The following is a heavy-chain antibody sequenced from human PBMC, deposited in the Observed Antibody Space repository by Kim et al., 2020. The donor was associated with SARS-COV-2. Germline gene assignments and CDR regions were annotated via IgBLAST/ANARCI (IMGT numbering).Heavy chain of an antibody. D-gene: IGHD3-3*01. Sequence: SETLSLTCAVYGGSFSGYYWSWIRQPPGKGLEWIGEINHSGSTNYNPSLKSRVTISVDTSKNQFSLKLSSVTAADTAVYYCARGSHDFWSGYRPVYYMDVWGKGTTVTVSS. V-gene: IGHV4-34*01. CDR2: INHSGST. CDR1: GGSFSGYY. J-gene: IGHJ6*03. CDR3: ARGSHDFWSGYRPVYYMDV.